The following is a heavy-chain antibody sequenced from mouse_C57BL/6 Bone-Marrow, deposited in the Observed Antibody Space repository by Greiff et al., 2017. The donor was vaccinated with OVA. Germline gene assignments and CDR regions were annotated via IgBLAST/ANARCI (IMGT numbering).Heavy chain of an antibody. Sequence: DVKLVESGGGLVKPGGSLKLSCAASGFTFSSYAMSWVRQTPEKRLEWVATISDGGSYTYYPDNVKGRFTISRDNAKNNLYLQMSHLKSEDTAMYYCARDERSHYYAMDYWGQGTSVTVSS. CDR2: ISDGGSYT. CDR1: GFTFSSYA. J-gene: IGHJ4*01. V-gene: IGHV5-4*01. CDR3: ARDERSHYYAMDY.